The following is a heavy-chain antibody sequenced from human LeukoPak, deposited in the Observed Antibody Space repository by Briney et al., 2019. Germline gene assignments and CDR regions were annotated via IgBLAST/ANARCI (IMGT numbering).Heavy chain of an antibody. Sequence: GGSLRLSCEASGFTFNNYWMSWVRQAPGKGLEWVANIRYDGSEKYYVDSVKGRFTISRDNAKNSLYLQMNSLRAEDTAVYYCARDQAGSGHYADYWGQGTLVTVSS. CDR3: ARDQAGSGHYADY. D-gene: IGHD3-10*01. V-gene: IGHV3-7*01. CDR1: GFTFNNYW. CDR2: IRYDGSEK. J-gene: IGHJ4*02.